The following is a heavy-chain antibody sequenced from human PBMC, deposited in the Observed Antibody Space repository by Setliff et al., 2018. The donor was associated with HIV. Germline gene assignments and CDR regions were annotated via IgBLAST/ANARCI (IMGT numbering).Heavy chain of an antibody. V-gene: IGHV4-30-2*01. CDR3: ARDLAWPGYFDY. Sequence: SETLSLTCDVSGGPISSGTYSWSWIRQPPGKGLEWIGYISRSGGTHYTPSLKSRVTLSVDKSKNQFSLKLSSVTAADTAVYYCARDLAWPGYFDYWGQGTLVTVSS. J-gene: IGHJ4*02. D-gene: IGHD3-10*01. CDR2: ISRSGGT. CDR1: GGPISSGTYS.